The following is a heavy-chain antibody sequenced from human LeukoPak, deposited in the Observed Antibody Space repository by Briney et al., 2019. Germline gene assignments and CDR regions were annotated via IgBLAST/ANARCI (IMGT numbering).Heavy chain of an antibody. CDR2: ISSSSSYT. CDR1: GFTFSDYY. D-gene: IGHD3-10*01. J-gene: IGHJ4*02. CDR3: AREKGEYYYGSGSPFDY. Sequence: GGSLRLSCAASGFTFSDYYMSWICQAPGKGLEWVSYISSSSSYTNYADSVKGRFTISRDNAKNSLYLQMNSLRAEDAAVYYCAREKGEYYYGSGSPFDYWGQGTLVTVSS. V-gene: IGHV3-11*05.